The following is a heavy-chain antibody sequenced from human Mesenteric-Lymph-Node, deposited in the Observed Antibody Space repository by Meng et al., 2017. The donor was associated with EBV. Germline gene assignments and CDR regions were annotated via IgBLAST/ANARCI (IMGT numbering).Heavy chain of an antibody. CDR3: ARDVSSTVGDYGFWWLDP. Sequence: VQWMQPGAEVKKLWASVKISCKESGFTCTSHWMHWVRQAPGQGLEWMGIINPTGDGTIYAQKFQGRATMTRDSSTSTVDMELSSLRPEDTAVYFCARDVSSTVGDYGFWWLDPWGQGTLVTVSS. CDR1: GFTCTSHW. CDR2: INPTGDGT. D-gene: IGHD4-17*01. V-gene: IGHV1-46*01. J-gene: IGHJ5*02.